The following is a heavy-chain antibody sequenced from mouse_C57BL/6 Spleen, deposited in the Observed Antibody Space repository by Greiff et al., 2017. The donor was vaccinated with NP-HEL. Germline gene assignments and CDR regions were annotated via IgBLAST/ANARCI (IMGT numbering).Heavy chain of an antibody. CDR1: GYAFTNYL. Sequence: QVQLQQSGAELVRPGTSVKVSCKASGYAFTNYLIEWVKQRPGQGLEWIGVINPGSGGTNYNEKFKGKATLTADKSSSTAYMQLSSLTSEDSAVYFCARGGWLRRNYAMDYWGQGTSVTVSS. CDR2: INPGSGGT. J-gene: IGHJ4*01. D-gene: IGHD2-2*01. V-gene: IGHV1-54*01. CDR3: ARGGWLRRNYAMDY.